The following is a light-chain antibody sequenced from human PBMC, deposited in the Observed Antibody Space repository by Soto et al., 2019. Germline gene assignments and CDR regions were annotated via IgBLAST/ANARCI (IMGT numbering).Light chain of an antibody. CDR3: TSHAGTNNFPYV. CDR2: EVT. Sequence: SALTQPPSASGSPGQSVTISCTGTSSDVGAYNYVSWYQHRPGKAPKLMIYEVTKRPSGVPDRFSGAKSGNTASLTVSGLQAEDEADYYCTSHAGTNNFPYVFGTGTKVTVL. V-gene: IGLV2-8*01. CDR1: SSDVGAYNY. J-gene: IGLJ1*01.